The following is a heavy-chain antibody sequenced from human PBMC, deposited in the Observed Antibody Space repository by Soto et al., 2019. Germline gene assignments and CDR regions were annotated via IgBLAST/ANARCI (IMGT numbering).Heavy chain of an antibody. J-gene: IGHJ5*02. Sequence: QVQLVQSGDEVKNPGASVKVSCKTSGYTFFSYGISWVRQAPGQGLEWMGWISGYNGNTNYAQKFQARVTMTADTSTRTAYMELRSLRSDDTAFYYCARKSSSSSWFDPWGQGPLVTVSS. CDR2: ISGYNGNT. CDR3: ARKSSSSSWFDP. CDR1: GYTFFSYG. D-gene: IGHD6-6*01. V-gene: IGHV1-18*01.